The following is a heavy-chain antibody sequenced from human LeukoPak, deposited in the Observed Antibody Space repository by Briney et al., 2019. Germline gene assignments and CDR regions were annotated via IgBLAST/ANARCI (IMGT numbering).Heavy chain of an antibody. V-gene: IGHV3-74*01. CDR2: INSSGSST. D-gene: IGHD2-15*01. J-gene: IGHJ4*02. CDR1: GCTFSTYC. CDR3: AKSRRAYCSGGSCFGLWDY. Sequence: GGSLRLSCAASGCTFSTYCMHWVRQAPGKGLEWVSRINSSGSSTYYADSVKGRFTISRDNAKNTLYLQMNSLRAEDTAVYYCAKSRRAYCSGGSCFGLWDYWGQGTLVTVSS.